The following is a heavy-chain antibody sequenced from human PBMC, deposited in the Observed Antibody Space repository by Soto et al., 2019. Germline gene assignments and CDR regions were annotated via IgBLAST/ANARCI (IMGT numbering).Heavy chain of an antibody. CDR3: ARAHHYGSGSYHDY. V-gene: IGHV3-21*01. CDR2: ISSSSSYI. D-gene: IGHD3-10*01. J-gene: IGHJ4*02. Sequence: EVQLVESGGGLVKPGGSLRLSCAASGFTFSSYSMNWVRQAPGKGLEWVSSISSSSSYIYYADSVKGRFTISRDNAKNSLDLQTNSLRAEDTAVYYCARAHHYGSGSYHDYCGQVTLVTVSS. CDR1: GFTFSSYS.